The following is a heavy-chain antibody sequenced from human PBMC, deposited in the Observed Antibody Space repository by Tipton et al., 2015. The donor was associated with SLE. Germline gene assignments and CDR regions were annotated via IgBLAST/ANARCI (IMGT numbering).Heavy chain of an antibody. Sequence: TLSLTCSISGSSITSSSHYWGWIRQPPGKGLEWIGSIYYTGTTYYNPSLKTRVTISVETSKTHFSLKLTSVTAADTAAYYCARGFRSITCLDYWGQGTLVTVSS. CDR1: GSSITSSSHY. CDR2: IYYTGTT. J-gene: IGHJ4*02. CDR3: ARGFRSITCLDY. D-gene: IGHD2-2*01. V-gene: IGHV4-39*07.